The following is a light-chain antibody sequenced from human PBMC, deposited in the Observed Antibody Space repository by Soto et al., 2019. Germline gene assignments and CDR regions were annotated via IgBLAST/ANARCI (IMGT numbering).Light chain of an antibody. CDR2: GAS. CDR3: QQYGSSPWT. CDR1: RGVGSSY. J-gene: IGKJ1*01. V-gene: IGKV3-20*01. Sequence: EILLTQSPGTLSLSPGERATLSCRASRGVGSSYLAWYQQKPGQAPRLLIYGASSRATGIPDRFSGSGSGTDFTLTISRLEPEDFAVYYCQQYGSSPWTFGQGTKVEIK.